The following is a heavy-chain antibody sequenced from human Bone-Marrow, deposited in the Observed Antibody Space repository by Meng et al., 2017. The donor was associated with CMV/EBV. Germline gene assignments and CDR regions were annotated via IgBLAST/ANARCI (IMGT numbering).Heavy chain of an antibody. Sequence: SETLSLTCTVPGGSISSSSYYGDWIRQPPGKGLEWIGNIYSRGSTNYNPSLKSRVTISVDTSKNQFSLRLSSVTAADTAVYYCAGQTNDFWSDDPRGWFDPWGQGTLVTVSS. J-gene: IGHJ5*02. CDR1: GGSISSSSYY. D-gene: IGHD3-3*01. V-gene: IGHV4-39*01. CDR2: IYSRGST. CDR3: AGQTNDFWSDDPRGWFDP.